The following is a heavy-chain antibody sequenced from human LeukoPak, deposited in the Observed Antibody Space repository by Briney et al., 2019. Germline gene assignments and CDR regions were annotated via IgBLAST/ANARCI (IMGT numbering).Heavy chain of an antibody. V-gene: IGHV3-48*01. D-gene: IGHD2-2*01. J-gene: IGHJ4*02. CDR1: GVIFSGYS. Sequence: QPGGSLRLSCAASGVIFSGYSFYWVRQAPGKGLEWVSYISSSSTIIYYADSVKGRFTISRDNAKNSLYLQMNSLRAEDTAVYYCAREGPCGGSCYVYWGQGTLVTVSS. CDR3: AREGPCGGSCYVY. CDR2: ISSSSTII.